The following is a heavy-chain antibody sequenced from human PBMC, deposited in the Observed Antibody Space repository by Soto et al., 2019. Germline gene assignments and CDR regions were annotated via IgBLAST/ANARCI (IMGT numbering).Heavy chain of an antibody. CDR1: GFTFNNYA. CDR2: ISSSSGDT. J-gene: IGHJ6*03. V-gene: IGHV3-48*01. Sequence: GGSLRLSCAASGFTFNNYAMSWVRQAPGKGLEWVSDISSSSGDTYYADSVKGRFTVSRDNARSSLYLQMNSLRAEDTAVYYCARDLSWGSNWYYYMDVWGKGTTVTAP. D-gene: IGHD7-27*01. CDR3: ARDLSWGSNWYYYMDV.